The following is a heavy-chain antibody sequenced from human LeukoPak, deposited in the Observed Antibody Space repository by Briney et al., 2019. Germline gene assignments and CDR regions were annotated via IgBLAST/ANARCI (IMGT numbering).Heavy chain of an antibody. CDR2: IYPGDSDT. D-gene: IGHD6-6*01. CDR1: GYRFTSYW. V-gene: IGHV5-51*01. J-gene: IGHJ4*02. Sequence: PGESLKISCKGSGYRFTSYWIAWVRQMPGKGLEWMGIIYPGDSDTRYSPSFQGQVTISADKSIGTACLQWSTLKASDTAMYYCARREYSTSSGYVYWGQGTLVTVSS. CDR3: ARREYSTSSGYVY.